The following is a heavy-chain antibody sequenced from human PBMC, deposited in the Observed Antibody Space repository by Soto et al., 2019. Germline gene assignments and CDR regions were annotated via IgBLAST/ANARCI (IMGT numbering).Heavy chain of an antibody. CDR1: GFTFSTYW. J-gene: IGHJ4*02. Sequence: EEQLVESGGGLVQPGGSLRLSCTASGFTFSTYWMSWVRQTPGNGLEWVANINHGGSDKYYVDSVKGRFTISRDNAKKSLLLQMNDLRADDTGLYYCASTTSYSSGWASHDSWGQGTLVTVSS. D-gene: IGHD6-19*01. CDR2: INHGGSDK. V-gene: IGHV3-7*03. CDR3: ASTTSYSSGWASHDS.